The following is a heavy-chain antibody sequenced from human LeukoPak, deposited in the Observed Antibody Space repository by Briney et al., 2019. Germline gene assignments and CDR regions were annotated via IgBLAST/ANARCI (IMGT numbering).Heavy chain of an antibody. CDR2: IYKDGRT. Sequence: GGSLRLSRAASGFIVDSNYMTWVRQAPGKGLEWVSVIYKDGRTFYADSVKGRSTISRDSSKNTVYLQMNSLRAEDTAVYYCAKSLTYYHENSDTIWGQGTLVTVSS. CDR3: AKSLTYYHENSDTI. J-gene: IGHJ4*02. D-gene: IGHD3-22*01. CDR1: GFIVDSNY. V-gene: IGHV3-53*01.